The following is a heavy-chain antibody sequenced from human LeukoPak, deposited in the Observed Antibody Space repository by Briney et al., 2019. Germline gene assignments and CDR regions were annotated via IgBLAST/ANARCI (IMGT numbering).Heavy chain of an antibody. CDR1: GYTFTGYY. J-gene: IGHJ6*03. CDR2: INPNSGGT. V-gene: IGHV1-2*02. Sequence: GASVKVSCKASGYTFTGYYMHWVRQAPGQGREWMGWINPNSGGTNYAQKFQGRVTMTRDTSISTAYIELSRLRSDDTAVYYCARGAAALYYYYYYMDVXXXGXTVTVSS. CDR3: ARGAAALYYYYYYMDV. D-gene: IGHD6-13*01.